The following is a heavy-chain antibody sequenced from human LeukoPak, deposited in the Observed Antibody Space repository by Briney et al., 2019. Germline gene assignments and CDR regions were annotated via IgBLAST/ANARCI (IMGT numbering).Heavy chain of an antibody. D-gene: IGHD1-26*01. V-gene: IGHV4-59*01. Sequence: SETLSLTCTVSGGSISTYYWSWIRQPPGKGLEWIGYIYYTGSTSYNPSLKSRVTISLDASKNQFSLELNSVTPADTAVYYCARGGNYWPQWWFDPWGRGTLVSVSS. CDR2: IYYTGST. CDR3: ARGGNYWPQWWFDP. J-gene: IGHJ5*02. CDR1: GGSISTYY.